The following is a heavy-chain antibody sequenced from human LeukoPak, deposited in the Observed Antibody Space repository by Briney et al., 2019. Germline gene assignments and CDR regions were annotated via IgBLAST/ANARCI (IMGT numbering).Heavy chain of an antibody. CDR2: ISSSSSYI. V-gene: IGHV3-21*01. D-gene: IGHD6-13*01. CDR1: GFTFSSYS. CDR3: AKDGIAAAGRPITNWFDP. J-gene: IGHJ5*02. Sequence: GGSLRLSCAASGFTFSSYSMNWVRQAPGKGLEWVSSISSSSSYIYYAGSVKGRFTISRDNSKNTLYLQMNSLRAEDTAVYYCAKDGIAAAGRPITNWFDPWGQGTLVTVSS.